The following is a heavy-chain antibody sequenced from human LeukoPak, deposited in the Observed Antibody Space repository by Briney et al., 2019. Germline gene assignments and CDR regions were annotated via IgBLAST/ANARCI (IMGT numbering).Heavy chain of an antibody. D-gene: IGHD2-2*02. CDR1: GGSISSYY. Sequence: PSETLSLTCTVSGGSISSYYWSWIRQPPGKGLEWIGYIYYSGSTNYNPSLKSRVTVSVDTPKNQFSLKLSSATAADTAVYYCARGVGLVVPAAISFDYWGQGTLVTVSS. J-gene: IGHJ4*02. V-gene: IGHV4-59*01. CDR2: IYYSGST. CDR3: ARGVGLVVPAAISFDY.